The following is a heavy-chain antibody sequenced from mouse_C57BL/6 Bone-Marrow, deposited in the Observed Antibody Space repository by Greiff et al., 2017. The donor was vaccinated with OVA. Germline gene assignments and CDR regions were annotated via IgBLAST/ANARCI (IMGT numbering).Heavy chain of an antibody. Sequence: EVKLVESGPGLVKPSQSLSLTCSVTGYSITSGYYWNWIRQFPGNKLEWMGYISYDGSNKYNPSLKNRISITRDTSKNQFFLKLNSVTTEDTATYYCARDYYGSGWYFDVWGTGTTVTVSS. CDR1: GYSITSGYY. D-gene: IGHD1-1*01. V-gene: IGHV3-6*01. CDR2: ISYDGSN. CDR3: ARDYYGSGWYFDV. J-gene: IGHJ1*03.